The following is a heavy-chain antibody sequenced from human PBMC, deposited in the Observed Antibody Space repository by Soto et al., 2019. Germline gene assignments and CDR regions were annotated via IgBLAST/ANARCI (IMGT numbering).Heavy chain of an antibody. CDR3: ARVRAAAYYSYYYTDV. CDR1: SGSMSSSNW. CDR2: IYHSGST. Sequence: PSETLSLRCGGSSGSMSSSNWWSWVRQPPGKGLEWIGEIYHSGSTNYNPSLKSRVTISVDKSKNQFSLKLSSVTAADTAVYYCARVRAAAYYSYYYTDVWGTGTTLTLSS. J-gene: IGHJ6*03. D-gene: IGHD6-13*01. V-gene: IGHV4-4*02.